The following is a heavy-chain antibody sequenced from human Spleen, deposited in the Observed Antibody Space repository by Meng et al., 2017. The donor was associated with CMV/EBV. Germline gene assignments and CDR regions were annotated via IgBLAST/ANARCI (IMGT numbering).Heavy chain of an antibody. CDR1: GFTFTGFY. CDR3: ARDNNWGPDY. J-gene: IGHJ4*02. D-gene: IGHD7-27*01. V-gene: IGHV1-2*02. CDR2: INPITGGT. Sequence: ASVKVSCKASGFTFTGFYMHWVRQAPGQGLEWMGWINPITGGTNYAQQFQGRVTLTRDTSINTGYMELTRLTSDDTAVYYCARDNNWGPDYWGQGTLVTVSS.